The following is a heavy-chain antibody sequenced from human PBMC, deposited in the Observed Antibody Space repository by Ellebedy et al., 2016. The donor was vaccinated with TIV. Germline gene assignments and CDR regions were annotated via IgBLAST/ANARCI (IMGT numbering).Heavy chain of an antibody. V-gene: IGHV3-53*01. Sequence: GGSLRLSCAVSGFAVSSNYWSWVRQAPGKGLEWVSIIYSGGSTYYADSVKGRFTISRDNSKNTLHLQMNSLRADDTAVYYCARVDLGLAFDHWGRGTLVTVSS. CDR3: ARVDLGLAFDH. CDR2: IYSGGST. D-gene: IGHD3/OR15-3a*01. J-gene: IGHJ4*02. CDR1: GFAVSSNY.